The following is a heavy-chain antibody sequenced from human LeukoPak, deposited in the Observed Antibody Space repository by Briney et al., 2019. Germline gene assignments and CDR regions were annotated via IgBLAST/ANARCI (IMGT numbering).Heavy chain of an antibody. CDR1: GFTFSNYM. D-gene: IGHD1-14*01. V-gene: IGHV3-30*04. CDR2: ILEDGSIQ. J-gene: IGHJ4*02. CDR3: ARVQGGGFRTADY. Sequence: GGSLRLSCAASGFTFSNYMMHWVRQAPGKGLDWVAVILEDGSIQYYADSVKGRFTISRDNSKNTLFLQMNSLRGEDTAMYYCARVQGGGFRTADYWGQGTLVTVSS.